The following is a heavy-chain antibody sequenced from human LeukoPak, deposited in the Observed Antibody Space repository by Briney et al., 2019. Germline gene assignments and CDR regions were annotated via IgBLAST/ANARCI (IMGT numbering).Heavy chain of an antibody. V-gene: IGHV1-3*01. J-gene: IGHJ4*02. Sequence: GASVKVSCKASGYIFTDYAIQWVRQAPGQGLEWMGWINAGNGKTKYSQKFQGRVTITRDTSASTAYMELSGLRSEDTAVYYCARGPIVAAPVYWGQGTLVTVSS. CDR2: INAGNGKT. D-gene: IGHD5-12*01. CDR1: GYIFTDYA. CDR3: ARGPIVAAPVY.